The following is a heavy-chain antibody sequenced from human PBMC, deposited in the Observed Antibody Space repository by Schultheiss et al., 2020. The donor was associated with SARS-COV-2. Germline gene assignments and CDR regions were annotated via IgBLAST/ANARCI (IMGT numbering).Heavy chain of an antibody. D-gene: IGHD2-15*01. CDR2: IWYDGSNK. CDR1: GFTFSSYG. Sequence: GGSLRLSCAASGFTFSSYGMHWVRQAPGKGLEWVAVIWYDGSNKFYGDSVKGRFTISRDNSKNTLYLQMNSLRAEDTAVYYCARSGDLGYCSGGSCYGYYYYGMDVWGQGTTVTVSS. CDR3: ARSGDLGYCSGGSCYGYYYYGMDV. V-gene: IGHV3-33*01. J-gene: IGHJ6*02.